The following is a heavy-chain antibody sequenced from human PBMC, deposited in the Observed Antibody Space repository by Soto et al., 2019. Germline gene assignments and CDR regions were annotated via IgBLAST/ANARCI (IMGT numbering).Heavy chain of an antibody. V-gene: IGHV3-11*04. CDR2: ISTSGSTV. J-gene: IGHJ4*02. Sequence: PGGSLRLSCVGSGFTFSDYYMSWIRQAPGKGLEWVSYISTSGSTVYYADSVKGRLTISRDNAKNTLYLQMNSLRAEDTAVYYCARGDGDYYDGNGYLGRHWGQGTLVTVSS. CDR1: GFTFSDYY. CDR3: ARGDGDYYDGNGYLGRH. D-gene: IGHD3-22*01.